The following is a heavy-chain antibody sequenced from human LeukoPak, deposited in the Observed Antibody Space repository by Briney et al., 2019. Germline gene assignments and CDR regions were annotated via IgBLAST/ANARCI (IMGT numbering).Heavy chain of an antibody. J-gene: IGHJ1*01. V-gene: IGHV3-20*04. CDR1: GFTFDDYG. D-gene: IGHD3-22*01. CDR2: INWNGGST. Sequence: QPGGSLRLSCAASGFTFDDYGMSWVRQAPGKGLEWVSGINWNGGSTGYADSVKGRFTISRDNAKNSLYLQMNSLRAEDTALYYCARVGLPFENYYDVSGDWGQGTLVTVSS. CDR3: ARVGLPFENYYDVSGD.